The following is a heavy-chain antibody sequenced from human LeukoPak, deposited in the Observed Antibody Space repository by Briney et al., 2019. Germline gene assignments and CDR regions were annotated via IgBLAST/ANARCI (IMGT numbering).Heavy chain of an antibody. CDR3: TRNMSPYSKYYYYGMDV. CDR1: GLTFSSYA. CDR2: ISYDGSNK. D-gene: IGHD2-15*01. J-gene: IGHJ6*02. V-gene: IGHV3-30-3*01. Sequence: GRSLRLSCAASGLTFSSYAMPWVRQAPGKGLEWVAVISYDGSNKYYADSVKGRFTISRDNSKNTLYLQMNSLRAEDTAVYYCTRNMSPYSKYYYYGMDVWGQGTTVTVSS.